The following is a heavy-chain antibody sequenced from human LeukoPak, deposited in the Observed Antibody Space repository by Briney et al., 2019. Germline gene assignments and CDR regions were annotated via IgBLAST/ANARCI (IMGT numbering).Heavy chain of an antibody. Sequence: GASVKVSCKASGGTFSSYAISWVRQAPGQGLEWMGGIIPIFGTANYAQKFQGRVTITADKSTSTAYMELSSLRSEDTAVYYCAIEGRLPFRDSPGGDYWGQGTLVTVSS. D-gene: IGHD5-24*01. V-gene: IGHV1-69*06. CDR1: GGTFSSYA. CDR2: IIPIFGTA. CDR3: AIEGRLPFRDSPGGDY. J-gene: IGHJ4*02.